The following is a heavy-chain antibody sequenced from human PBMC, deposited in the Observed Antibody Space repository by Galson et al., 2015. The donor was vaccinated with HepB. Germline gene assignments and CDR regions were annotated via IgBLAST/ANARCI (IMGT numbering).Heavy chain of an antibody. D-gene: IGHD3-22*01. V-gene: IGHV3-30*18. CDR3: AKDSHYYDSSGYYRPYYYYYYRDV. J-gene: IGHJ6*03. Sequence: SLRLSCAASGFTFSSYGMHWVRQAPGKGLEWVAVISYDGSNKYYADSVKGRFTISRDNSKNTLYPQMNSLRAEDTAVYYCAKDSHYYDSSGYYRPYYYYYYRDVWGKGTLVTVSS. CDR1: GFTFSSYG. CDR2: ISYDGSNK.